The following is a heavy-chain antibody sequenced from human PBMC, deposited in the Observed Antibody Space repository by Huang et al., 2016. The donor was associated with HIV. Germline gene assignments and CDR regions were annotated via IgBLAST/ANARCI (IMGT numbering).Heavy chain of an antibody. CDR1: GFTFSSYA. CDR3: AKADSGAAAGSLVDY. V-gene: IGHV3-23*01. J-gene: IGHJ4*02. D-gene: IGHD6-13*01. CDR2: ITGRGSSS. Sequence: EVQLLESGGGLVQPGGSLRLSCAASGFTFSSYAMSWVGLAPGKGLECVSSITGRGSSSYYADSVKGRFTISRDNSKNTLYLQMNSLRAEDTAIYYCAKADSGAAAGSLVDYWGQGTLVTVSS.